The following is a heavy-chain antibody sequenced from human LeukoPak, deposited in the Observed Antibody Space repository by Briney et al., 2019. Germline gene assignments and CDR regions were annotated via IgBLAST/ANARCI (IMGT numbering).Heavy chain of an antibody. CDR1: GFTFTNAW. V-gene: IGHV3-15*01. CDR3: TTDHQTTVSPYYYYYYMDV. J-gene: IGHJ6*03. D-gene: IGHD4-11*01. CDR2: IKSKIDGGTT. Sequence: GGSLRLSCAASGFTFTNAWMSWVRQAPGKGLEWVGRIKSKIDGGTTDYAAPVKGRFTISRDDSKNTLYLQMNSLKTEDTAVYYCTTDHQTTVSPYYYYYYMDVWGKGTTVTISS.